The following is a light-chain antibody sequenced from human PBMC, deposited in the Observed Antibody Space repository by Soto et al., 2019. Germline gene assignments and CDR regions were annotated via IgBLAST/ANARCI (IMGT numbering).Light chain of an antibody. V-gene: IGLV1-40*01. CDR1: SSNIGAGYD. CDR2: GNN. J-gene: IGLJ3*02. Sequence: QSVLTQPPSVSGAPGQRVTISCTGSSSNIGAGYDVHWYQQLPGTAPRLLIFGNNNRPSGVPDRFSGSKSGTSASLAITGLQAGDEADYYCQSYDSSLSAWVFCGGTKLTVL. CDR3: QSYDSSLSAWV.